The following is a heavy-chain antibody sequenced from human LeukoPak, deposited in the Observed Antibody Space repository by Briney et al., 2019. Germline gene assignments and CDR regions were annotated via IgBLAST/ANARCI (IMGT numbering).Heavy chain of an antibody. CDR2: IRSDGSIT. CDR1: GFTFSNYW. J-gene: IGHJ4*02. Sequence: GGPLRLSCVASGFTFSNYWMHWVRQAPGKGPVWVSRIRSDGSITTYADSVKGRFTISRDNAENTLYLQMNSLRAEDTAVYKCVREGSSGSFDYWGQGTPVTVSS. CDR3: VREGSSGSFDY. D-gene: IGHD6-19*01. V-gene: IGHV3-74*01.